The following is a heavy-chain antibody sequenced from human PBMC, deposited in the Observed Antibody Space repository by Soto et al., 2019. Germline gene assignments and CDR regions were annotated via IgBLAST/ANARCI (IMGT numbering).Heavy chain of an antibody. J-gene: IGHJ6*02. D-gene: IGHD2-21*01. Sequence: GGSLRLSCAASGFSFSTYWMHWVRQAPGKGLVWASRIKGDGSTTTYADSVKGRFTISRDNAKNTLYLQMNSLGAEDTAVYYCARGLKNYYGVDVWGQGTTVTVSS. V-gene: IGHV3-74*01. CDR1: GFSFSTYW. CDR2: IKGDGSTT. CDR3: ARGLKNYYGVDV.